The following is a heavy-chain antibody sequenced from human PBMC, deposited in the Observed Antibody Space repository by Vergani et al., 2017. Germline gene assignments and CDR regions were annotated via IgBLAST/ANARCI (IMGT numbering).Heavy chain of an antibody. Sequence: QVQLQESGPGLVKPSQTLSLTCTVSGGSISSGSYYWSWIRQPAGKGLEWIGRIYTSGSTNYNPSLKSRVTISVDTSKNQFSRKLSSVTAADTAVYYCARSLPPLDWFDPWGQGTLVTVSS. CDR3: ARSLPPLDWFDP. D-gene: IGHD3-16*02. CDR1: GGSISSGSYY. J-gene: IGHJ5*02. V-gene: IGHV4-61*02. CDR2: IYTSGST.